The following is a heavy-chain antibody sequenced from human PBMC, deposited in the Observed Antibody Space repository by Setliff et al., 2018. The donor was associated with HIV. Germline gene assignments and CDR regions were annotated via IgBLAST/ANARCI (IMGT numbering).Heavy chain of an antibody. J-gene: IGHJ4*02. CDR1: GFTVTTYW. Sequence: GGSLRLSWAASGFTVTTYWMSWVRQAPGKGLEWVAFIRYDGTNEYYADSVKGRFTISRDNAKNSVYLQMHSLRVEDTAVYYCAAVPWGHSSLIIDHWGQGTPVTVSS. D-gene: IGHD3-16*01. CDR2: IRYDGTNE. CDR3: AAVPWGHSSLIIDH. V-gene: IGHV3-30*02.